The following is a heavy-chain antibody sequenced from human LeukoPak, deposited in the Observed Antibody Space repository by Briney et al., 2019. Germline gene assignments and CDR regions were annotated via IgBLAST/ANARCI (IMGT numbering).Heavy chain of an antibody. Sequence: GGSLRLSCAASRFTFSSYAMSWVRQAPGKGLEWVSAISGSGGSTYYADSVKGRFTISRDNSKNTLYLQMNSLRAEDTAVYYCAKGTDFWSGSPYGMDVWGQGTTVTVSS. D-gene: IGHD3-3*01. J-gene: IGHJ6*02. CDR3: AKGTDFWSGSPYGMDV. V-gene: IGHV3-23*01. CDR1: RFTFSSYA. CDR2: ISGSGGST.